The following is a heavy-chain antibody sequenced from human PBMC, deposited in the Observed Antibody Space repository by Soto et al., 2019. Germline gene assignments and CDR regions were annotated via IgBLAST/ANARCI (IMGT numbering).Heavy chain of an antibody. J-gene: IGHJ4*02. CDR3: ARQHPLDSSAWYN. D-gene: IGHD6-19*01. CDR2: IYAGDSDT. V-gene: IGHV5-51*01. Sequence: GESLKISCEGSGCSFSDYWIGWVRHVPGKGLEWVGTIYAGDSDTRYGPSFEGQVTMSVDKSISTAYLHWSSLKASDSAIYYCARQHPLDSSAWYNWGQGTLVTVSS. CDR1: GCSFSDYW.